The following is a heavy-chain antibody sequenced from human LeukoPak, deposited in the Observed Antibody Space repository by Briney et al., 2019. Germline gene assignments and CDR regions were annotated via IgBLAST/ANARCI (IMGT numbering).Heavy chain of an antibody. CDR2: ITSSGNSI. CDR3: ASVVPSDY. CDR1: GFTLSDYY. J-gene: IGHJ4*02. V-gene: IGHV3-11*04. Sequence: GGSLRLSCAASGFTLSDYYMSWIRQAPGKGLEWISYITSSGNSIYDADSVKGRFTISRDNAKNSLYLQMNSLRAEDTAVYYCASVVPSDYWGQGTLVTVSS. D-gene: IGHD2-2*01.